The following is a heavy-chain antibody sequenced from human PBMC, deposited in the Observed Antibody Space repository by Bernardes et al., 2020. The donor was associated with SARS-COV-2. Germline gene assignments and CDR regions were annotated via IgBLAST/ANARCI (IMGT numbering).Heavy chain of an antibody. CDR1: GFTFSSYA. D-gene: IGHD2-21*02. J-gene: IGHJ3*02. CDR3: AKGRVVTPVRDRAFDI. CDR2: INNGGGST. Sequence: GGSLRLSCAASGFTFSSYAMSWVRQAPGKGLEWVSTINNGGGSTYYADSVKGRFTISRDNFKNTLYLQMSSLRAEDSAVYYCAKGRVVTPVRDRAFDIWGRGTPVTVSS. V-gene: IGHV3-23*01.